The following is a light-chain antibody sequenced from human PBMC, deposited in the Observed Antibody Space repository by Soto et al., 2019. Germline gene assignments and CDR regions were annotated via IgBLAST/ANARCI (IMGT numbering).Light chain of an antibody. V-gene: IGKV3-20*01. J-gene: IGKJ1*01. CDR1: QSVSSSY. Sequence: EIVLTQSPGTLSLSPGERATLSCRASQSVSSSYLAWYHQKPGQAPRLLIYGASSGTTGIPDRFSGSGSGTDFTLTISRLEPEDFAVYYCQQYGNSPWTFGQGTKVDTK. CDR2: GAS. CDR3: QQYGNSPWT.